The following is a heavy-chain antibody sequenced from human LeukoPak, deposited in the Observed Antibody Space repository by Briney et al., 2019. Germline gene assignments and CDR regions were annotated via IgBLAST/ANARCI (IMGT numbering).Heavy chain of an antibody. D-gene: IGHD3-3*01. CDR1: GYTFINYA. CDR3: ARGSTIFGVVIVPHAYGMDV. CDR2: ISAYNANT. Sequence: ASVKVSCKASGYTFINYAISWVRQAPGQGLEWMGWISAYNANTHYAQKVQGRVTVTTDTSTSTAYMELRSLRSDDTAVYYCARGSTIFGVVIVPHAYGMDVWGQGTTVTVSS. J-gene: IGHJ6*02. V-gene: IGHV1-18*01.